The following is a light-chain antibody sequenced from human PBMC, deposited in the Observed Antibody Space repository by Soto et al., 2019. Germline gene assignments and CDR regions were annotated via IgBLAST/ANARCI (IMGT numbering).Light chain of an antibody. CDR3: HQRQIWPRT. J-gene: IGKJ5*01. CDR2: GAS. Sequence: VMTQKQTTLSVSPGERAALSCGASESLSSNLGWYQQKPGQAPRLLIYGASTRPTGIPSRFSASGSGTDFTLTISNVQPEDFAIYYCHQRQIWPRTFGQGT. CDR1: ESLSSN. V-gene: IGKV3-15*01.